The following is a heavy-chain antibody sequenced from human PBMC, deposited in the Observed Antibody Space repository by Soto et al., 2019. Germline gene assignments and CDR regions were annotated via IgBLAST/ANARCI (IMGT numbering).Heavy chain of an antibody. V-gene: IGHV4-31*03. CDR3: ARVPNPGWWYFDL. Sequence: QVQLQESGPGLVKPSQTLSLTCTVSGGSISSGGYYWSWIRQHPGKGLEWIGYIYYSGSTYYNPSRRSRVTISVATSKNQCSLQLSSVTAADTAVYYCARVPNPGWWYFDLWGRGTLVTVSS. CDR2: IYYSGST. CDR1: GGSISSGGYY. D-gene: IGHD6-19*01. J-gene: IGHJ2*01.